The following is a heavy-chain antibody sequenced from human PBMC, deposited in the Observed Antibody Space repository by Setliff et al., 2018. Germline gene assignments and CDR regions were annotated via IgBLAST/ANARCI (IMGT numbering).Heavy chain of an antibody. J-gene: IGHJ3*02. CDR3: LRDRPYSNLPEDAFDI. CDR1: GFTFTIYG. CDR2: ISAFNGYT. D-gene: IGHD6-13*01. V-gene: IGHV1-18*01. Sequence: AASVKVSCKASGFTFTIYGVNWVRQAPGQGLGWMGWISAFNGYTQYSQKFKGRITVTTDTSTSTAYMELGSLTSDDTAVYYCLRDRPYSNLPEDAFDIWGQGTTVTVSS.